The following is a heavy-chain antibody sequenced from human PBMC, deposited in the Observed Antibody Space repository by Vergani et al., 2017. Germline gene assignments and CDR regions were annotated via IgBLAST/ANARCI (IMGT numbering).Heavy chain of an antibody. V-gene: IGHV3-30*03. J-gene: IGHJ1*01. CDR3: ATKSCGTPGCQIGYFRE. CDR1: GFISSYYG. CDR2: ISYDGTQK. Sequence: GQLVESGGDWVQRGGSLRLSCAASGFISSYYGMHWVRQAPGKGLEWVAVISYDGTQKYYADSVKGRFTISRDNSKSTLYLQMNSLRTEDTAVYYCATKSCGTPGCQIGYFREWGQGTLVTVSS. D-gene: IGHD1-1*01.